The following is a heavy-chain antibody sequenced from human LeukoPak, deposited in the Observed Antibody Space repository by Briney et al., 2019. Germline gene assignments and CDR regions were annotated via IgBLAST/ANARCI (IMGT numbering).Heavy chain of an antibody. CDR1: GGSISSYY. CDR3: ARLRRRIAVAGTDYYYYGMDV. Sequence: SETLSLTCTVSGGSISSYYWSWIRQPPGKGLEWIGYIYYSGSTNYNPSLKSRVTISVDTSKNQFSLKLSSVTAADTAVYYCARLRRRIAVAGTDYYYYGMDVWGQGTTVTVSS. CDR2: IYYSGST. D-gene: IGHD6-19*01. V-gene: IGHV4-59*08. J-gene: IGHJ6*02.